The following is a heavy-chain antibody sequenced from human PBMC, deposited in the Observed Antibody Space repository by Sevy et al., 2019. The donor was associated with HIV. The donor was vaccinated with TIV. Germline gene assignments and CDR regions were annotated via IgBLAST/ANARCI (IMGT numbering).Heavy chain of an antibody. CDR2: ISSSSSYI. Sequence: GGSLRLSCAASGFTFSSYSMNWVRQAPGKGLEWVSSISSSSSYIYYADSVKGRFTISRDNAKNSLYLQMNSLGAEDTAVYDCARERRAVAATGYFDYWGQGTLVTVSS. J-gene: IGHJ4*01. V-gene: IGHV3-21*01. CDR1: GFTFSSYS. CDR3: ARERRAVAATGYFDY. D-gene: IGHD6-19*01.